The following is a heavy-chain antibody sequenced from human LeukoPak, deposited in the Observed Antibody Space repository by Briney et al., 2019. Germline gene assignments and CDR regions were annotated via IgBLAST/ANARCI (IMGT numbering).Heavy chain of an antibody. J-gene: IGHJ6*02. CDR3: ARTAAAAVWDYYYYGMDV. D-gene: IGHD6-13*01. Sequence: GGSLRLSCAASGFTVSSNYMSWVRQAPGKGLEWVSVIYSGGSTYYADSVKGRFTISRDNSKNTLYPQMNSLRAEDTAVYYCARTAAAAVWDYYYYGMDVWGQGTTVTVSS. CDR1: GFTVSSNY. V-gene: IGHV3-66*01. CDR2: IYSGGST.